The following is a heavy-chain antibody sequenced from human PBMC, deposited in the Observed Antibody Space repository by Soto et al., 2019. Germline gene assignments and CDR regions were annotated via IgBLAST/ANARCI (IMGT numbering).Heavy chain of an antibody. J-gene: IGHJ4*02. Sequence: AGESLEISCAASGFTFSNAWMSWVRQAPGKGLEWVGRIKSKTDGGTTDYAAPVKGRFTISRDDSKNTLYLQMNSLKTEDTAVYYCTTDLPYDSSGYSIDYWGQGTLVTVSS. CDR3: TTDLPYDSSGYSIDY. D-gene: IGHD3-22*01. CDR1: GFTFSNAW. V-gene: IGHV3-15*01. CDR2: IKSKTDGGTT.